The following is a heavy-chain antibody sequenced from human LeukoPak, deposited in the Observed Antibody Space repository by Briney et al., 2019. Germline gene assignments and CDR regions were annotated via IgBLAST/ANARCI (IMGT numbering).Heavy chain of an antibody. CDR1: GFTFSSYA. CDR3: ARETPDAQAFDY. Sequence: GGSLRLSCAASGFTFSSYAMHWVRQAPGKGLEWVAVISYDGSNKYYADSVKGRFTISRDNSKNTLYLQMNSLRAEDTAVYYCARETPDAQAFDYWGQGTLVTVSS. V-gene: IGHV3-30*04. J-gene: IGHJ4*02. D-gene: IGHD2-2*01. CDR2: ISYDGSNK.